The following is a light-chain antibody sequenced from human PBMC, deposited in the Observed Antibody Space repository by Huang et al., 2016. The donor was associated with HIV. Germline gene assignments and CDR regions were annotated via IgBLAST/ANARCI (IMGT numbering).Light chain of an antibody. CDR2: GAS. V-gene: IGKV3-15*01. CDR3: QQYNNWPRT. Sequence: EIVMTQSPATLSVSPGERATLSCRASKSVSSNLAWYQQKPGQTPRRLNYGASTRATVIPARFSGSGSGTEFTLTISSLQSEDFAVYYCQQYNNWPRTFGQGTKVEIK. CDR1: KSVSSN. J-gene: IGKJ1*01.